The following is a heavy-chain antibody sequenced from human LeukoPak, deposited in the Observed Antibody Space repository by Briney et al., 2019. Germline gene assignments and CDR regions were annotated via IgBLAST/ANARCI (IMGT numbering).Heavy chain of an antibody. J-gene: IGHJ4*02. Sequence: SETLSLTCTVSGGSISSYYWSWIRQPPGKGLEWIGYIYDSGSTNYNPSLKSRVTISVDTSKNQFSLKLSSVTAADTAVYYCAAAEVEMATIISDYWGQGTLVTVSS. V-gene: IGHV4-59*01. CDR2: IYDSGST. D-gene: IGHD5-24*01. CDR3: AAAEVEMATIISDY. CDR1: GGSISSYY.